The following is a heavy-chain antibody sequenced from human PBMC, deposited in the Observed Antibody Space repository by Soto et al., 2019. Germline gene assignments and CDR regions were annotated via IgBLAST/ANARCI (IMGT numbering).Heavy chain of an antibody. CDR3: ARAAYYDILTGSRGFYYYYYYGMDV. D-gene: IGHD3-9*01. Sequence: SETLSLTCTVSGGSIRSGDYYWSWIRQPPGKGLEWIGYIYYSGSTYYNPSLKSRVTISVDTSKNQFSLKLSSVTAADTAVYYCARAAYYDILTGSRGFYYYYYYGMDVWGQGTTVTVSS. CDR2: IYYSGST. V-gene: IGHV4-30-4*01. CDR1: GGSIRSGDYY. J-gene: IGHJ6*02.